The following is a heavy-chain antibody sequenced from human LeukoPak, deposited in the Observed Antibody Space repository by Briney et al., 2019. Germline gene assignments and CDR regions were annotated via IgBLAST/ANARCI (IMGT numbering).Heavy chain of an antibody. Sequence: GKSLRLSCAASGFTFSTSAVHWIRQAPGRGLEWVAVISIDGNNPNYADSLKGRFTISRDNSKNTLYLQMNILRAEDTTLYYCVRDGDWGLGSYFDYWGQGTLVTVSS. CDR2: ISIDGNNP. J-gene: IGHJ4*02. D-gene: IGHD7-27*01. V-gene: IGHV3-30*01. CDR3: VRDGDWGLGSYFDY. CDR1: GFTFSTSA.